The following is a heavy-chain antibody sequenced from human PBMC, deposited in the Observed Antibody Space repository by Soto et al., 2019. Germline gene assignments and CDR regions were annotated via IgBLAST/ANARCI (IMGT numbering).Heavy chain of an antibody. V-gene: IGHV4-34*01. CDR2: INHSGST. J-gene: IGHJ6*03. CDR3: ARALGLSGSGSYEADYYYYYMDV. D-gene: IGHD3-10*01. Sequence: SETLSLTCAVYGGSFSGYYWSWIRQPPGKGLEWIGEINHSGSTNYNPSLKSRVTISVDTSKNQFSLKLSSVTAADTAVYYCARALGLSGSGSYEADYYYYYMDVWGKGTTVTVSS. CDR1: GGSFSGYY.